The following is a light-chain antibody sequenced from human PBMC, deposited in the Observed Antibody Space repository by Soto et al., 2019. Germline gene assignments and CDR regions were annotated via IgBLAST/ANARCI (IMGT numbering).Light chain of an antibody. Sequence: QSALTQPASVSGSPGQSITISCSGNAVSYQLVSWYQQQPGKAPKLILYNVTRRPSGVSNRFSGFKSGITASLKITGLQAEDEADYYCCSFVGVTNDVFGNGTKLTVL. J-gene: IGLJ1*01. CDR1: GNAVSYQL. V-gene: IGLV2-23*02. CDR3: CSFVGVTNDV. CDR2: NVT.